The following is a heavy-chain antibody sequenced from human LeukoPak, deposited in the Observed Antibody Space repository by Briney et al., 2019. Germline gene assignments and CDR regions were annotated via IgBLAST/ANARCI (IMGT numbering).Heavy chain of an antibody. Sequence: SVKVSCKASGFTFTSSAVQWVRQARGQRLEWIGWIVVGSGNTNYAQKFQERVTITRDMSTSTAYMELSSLRSEDTAVYYCAGIKTGYSSYYGMDVWGQGTTVTASS. CDR3: AGIKTGYSSYYGMDV. V-gene: IGHV1-58*01. J-gene: IGHJ6*02. CDR2: IVVGSGNT. CDR1: GFTFTSSA. D-gene: IGHD6-19*01.